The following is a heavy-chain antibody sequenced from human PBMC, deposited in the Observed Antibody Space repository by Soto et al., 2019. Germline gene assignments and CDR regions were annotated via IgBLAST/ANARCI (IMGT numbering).Heavy chain of an antibody. V-gene: IGHV1-18*01. D-gene: IGHD3-22*01. CDR3: ARGGPQDYYDSSGYYGEGPLDY. J-gene: IGHJ4*02. CDR1: GYTFTSYG. CDR2: ISAYNGNT. Sequence: QVQLVQSGAEVKKPGASVKVSCKASGYTFTSYGISWVRQAPGQGLEWMGWISAYNGNTNYAQKLQGRVTMTTDTSTSTAYMELRSLRSDDTALYYCARGGPQDYYDSSGYYGEGPLDYWGQGTLVTVSS.